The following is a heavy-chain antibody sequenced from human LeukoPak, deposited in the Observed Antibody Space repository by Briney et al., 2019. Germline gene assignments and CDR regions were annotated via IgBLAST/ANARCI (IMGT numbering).Heavy chain of an antibody. CDR2: IKSKTDGGTT. CDR3: ATGPKWGRVTPI. Sequence: PGGSLRLSCVASGFTFSNAWMSWVRQAPGKGLEWIGRIKSKTDGGTTDYAAPVKGRFSISRDDSKNTLYLQMNSLKTEDTALYYCATGPKWGRVTPIRGQGTLVVVSS. D-gene: IGHD7-27*01. J-gene: IGHJ4*02. V-gene: IGHV3-15*01. CDR1: GFTFSNAW.